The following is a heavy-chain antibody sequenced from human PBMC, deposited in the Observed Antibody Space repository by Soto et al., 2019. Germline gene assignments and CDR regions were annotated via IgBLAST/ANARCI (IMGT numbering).Heavy chain of an antibody. CDR2: IWYDGSNK. V-gene: IGHV3-33*01. CDR1: GFTFSSYG. Sequence: QVQLVESGGGVVQPGRSLRLSCAASGFTFSSYGMHWVRQAPGKGLEWVAIIWYDGSNKYYADSVKGRLTISRDNSKNRLYLQMNSLRVDDTAVYDCARDGGRELGAIGYWGQGTLVTVSS. J-gene: IGHJ4*02. CDR3: ARDGGRELGAIGY. D-gene: IGHD1-26*01.